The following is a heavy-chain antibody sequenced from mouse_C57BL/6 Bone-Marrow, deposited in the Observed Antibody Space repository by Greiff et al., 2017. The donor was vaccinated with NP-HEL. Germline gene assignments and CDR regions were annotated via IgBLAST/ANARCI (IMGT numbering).Heavy chain of an antibody. J-gene: IGHJ1*03. D-gene: IGHD2-3*01. CDR3: ARRDGYSSYWYFDV. Sequence: QVQLKESGAELVKPGASVKMSCKASGYTFTSYWITWVKQRPGQGLAWIGDIYPGSGSTNYNEKFKSKATLTVDTSSSTAYMQLSSLTSEDSAVYYCARRDGYSSYWYFDVWGTGTTVTVSS. V-gene: IGHV1-55*01. CDR2: IYPGSGST. CDR1: GYTFTSYW.